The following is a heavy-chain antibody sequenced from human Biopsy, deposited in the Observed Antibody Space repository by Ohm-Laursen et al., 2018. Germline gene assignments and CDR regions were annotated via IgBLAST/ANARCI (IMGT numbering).Heavy chain of an antibody. V-gene: IGHV3-9*01. CDR1: GFTFDDYA. CDR2: ISWNSDDI. CDR3: AKDLGLNYSDRFLFYYGMDV. J-gene: IGHJ6*02. Sequence: SLRLSCAASGFTFDDYAMHWVRQVPGKGLEWVSGISWNSDDIGYADSVRGRFTISRDNARNALHLQMNSLRTEDTALYYCAKDLGLNYSDRFLFYYGMDVWGRGTTVTVSS. D-gene: IGHD4-17*01.